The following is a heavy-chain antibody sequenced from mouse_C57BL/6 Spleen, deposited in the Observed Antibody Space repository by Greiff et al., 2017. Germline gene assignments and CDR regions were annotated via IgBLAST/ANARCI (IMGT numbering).Heavy chain of an antibody. CDR2: INPSSGYT. D-gene: IGHD1-1*01. J-gene: IGHJ1*03. Sequence: QVQLQQSGAELARPGASVKMSCKASGYTFTSYTMHWVKQRPGQGLEWIGYINPSSGYTKYNQKCKDKATLTADKSSSTAYMQLSSLTSEDSAVYYCARSCGDYGSKSWYFDVWGTGTTVTVAS. CDR3: ARSCGDYGSKSWYFDV. CDR1: GYTFTSYT. V-gene: IGHV1-4*01.